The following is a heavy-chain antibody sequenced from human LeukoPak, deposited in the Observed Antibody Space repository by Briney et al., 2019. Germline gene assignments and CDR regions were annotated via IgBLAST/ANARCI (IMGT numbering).Heavy chain of an antibody. CDR3: ARDGVITMVRGVIITHDAFDI. Sequence: GGSLRLSCAASGFTVSSNYMSWVRQAPGKGLEWVSVIYSGGSTYYADSVKGRFTISRDNSKNTLYLQMNSLRAEDTAVYYCARDGVITMVRGVIITHDAFDIWGQGTMVTVSS. V-gene: IGHV3-66*01. CDR2: IYSGGST. J-gene: IGHJ3*02. CDR1: GFTVSSNY. D-gene: IGHD3-10*01.